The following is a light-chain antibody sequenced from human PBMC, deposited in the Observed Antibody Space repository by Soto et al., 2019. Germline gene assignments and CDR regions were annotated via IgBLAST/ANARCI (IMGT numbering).Light chain of an antibody. CDR1: QGISSA. CDR2: DAS. J-gene: IGKJ5*01. Sequence: AIPLTQSPSSLSASVVDRVTITCRASQGISSALAWYQQKPGKAPKLLIYDASSLESGVTSRFSGSRSGTDCTLTISSLQPEDFATYYCQQFNSYPMINFGHGTLLEIK. CDR3: QQFNSYPMIN. V-gene: IGKV1-13*02.